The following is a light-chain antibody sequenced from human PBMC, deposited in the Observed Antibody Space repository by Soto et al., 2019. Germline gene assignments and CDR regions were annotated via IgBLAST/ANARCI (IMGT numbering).Light chain of an antibody. CDR1: QTISSY. Sequence: DIQMTQSPSSLSASVGDRVTITCRASQTISSYLNWYQQKPGKAPKVLIYAASSLQSGVPSRFSGSGSGTDFTLTISNLQPEDFATYYCQQTFNTPRTFGQGTKVDIK. J-gene: IGKJ1*01. CDR3: QQTFNTPRT. V-gene: IGKV1-39*01. CDR2: AAS.